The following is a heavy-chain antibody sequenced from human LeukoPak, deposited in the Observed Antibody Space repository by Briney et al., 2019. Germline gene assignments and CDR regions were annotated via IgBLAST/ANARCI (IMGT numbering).Heavy chain of an antibody. V-gene: IGHV4-59*08. J-gene: IGHJ4*02. Sequence: PSETLSLTCTVSGGSISSYYWSWIRQPPGRGLEWVAYIFHTGSANHNPSLKSRITISVDTSKNQISLKVRSATAADTAVYYCATYGGNAGTHYFDYWGQGTLVAVSS. CDR1: GGSISSYY. D-gene: IGHD4-23*01. CDR2: IFHTGSA. CDR3: ATYGGNAGTHYFDY.